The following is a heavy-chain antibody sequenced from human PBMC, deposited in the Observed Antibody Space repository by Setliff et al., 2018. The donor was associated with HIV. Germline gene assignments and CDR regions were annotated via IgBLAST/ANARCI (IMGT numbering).Heavy chain of an antibody. CDR1: GYSISSGYY. CDR2: MDSSGNT. D-gene: IGHD5-12*01. CDR3: ARQNSGYAPGPFDY. V-gene: IGHV4-38-2*01. J-gene: IGHJ4*02. Sequence: SETLSLTCGVSGYSISSGYYWGWIRQPPGKGLEWIGSMDSSGNTYYSPSHRSRVTLSLDTSKNHISLHLSSVTAADTAVYYCARQNSGYAPGPFDYWGQGILVTVSS.